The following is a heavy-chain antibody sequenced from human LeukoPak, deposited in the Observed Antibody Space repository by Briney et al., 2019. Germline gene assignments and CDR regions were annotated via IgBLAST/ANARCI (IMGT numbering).Heavy chain of an antibody. CDR3: ARGLPWGQNSLYGMDV. V-gene: IGHV1-18*01. D-gene: IGHD7-27*01. CDR2: ISAYNGNT. J-gene: IGHJ6*02. CDR1: GYTITSYG. Sequence: ASVKVSCKASGYTITSYGVSWVRQAPGQGLEWMGWISAYNGNTNYAQKVQARVTMTRDTSTSTAYMELRSLRSDDTAVYYCARGLPWGQNSLYGMDVWGQGTTVTVSS.